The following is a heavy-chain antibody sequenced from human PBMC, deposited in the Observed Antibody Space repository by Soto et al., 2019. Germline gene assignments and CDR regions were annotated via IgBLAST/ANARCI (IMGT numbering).Heavy chain of an antibody. J-gene: IGHJ4*02. CDR3: AILHNRAGIDY. V-gene: IGHV4-34*01. CDR1: GGSFSGYY. CDR2: INHSGST. Sequence: KASETLSLTCAVYGGSFSGYYWSWIRQPPGKGLEWIGEINHSGSTNYNPSLKSRVTISVDTSKNQFSLKLSSVTAADTAVYYCAILHNRAGIDYWGQGTLVTVSS. D-gene: IGHD6-13*01.